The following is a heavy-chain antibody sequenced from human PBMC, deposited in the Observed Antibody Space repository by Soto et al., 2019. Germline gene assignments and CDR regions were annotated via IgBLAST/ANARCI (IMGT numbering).Heavy chain of an antibody. D-gene: IGHD1-20*01. V-gene: IGHV1-69*12. CDR1: GGTFSSYA. CDR2: IIPIFGTA. J-gene: IGHJ6*02. Sequence: QVQLVLSGAEVKKPGSSVKVSCKASGGTFSSYAISWVRQAPGQGLEWMGGIIPIFGTANYAQKFQGRVTITADESTSTAYMELSSLRSEDTAVYYCARSITGTVSYYYGMDVWGQGTTVTVSS. CDR3: ARSITGTVSYYYGMDV.